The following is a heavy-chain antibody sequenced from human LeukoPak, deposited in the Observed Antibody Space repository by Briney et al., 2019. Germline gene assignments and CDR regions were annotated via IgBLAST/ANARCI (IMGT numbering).Heavy chain of an antibody. D-gene: IGHD1-14*01. CDR1: GFTVSNNH. J-gene: IGHJ4*02. CDR2: INSGGGT. Sequence: GGSLSLSCAASGFTVSNNHMSWVRQAQGKGLVGVFLINSGGGTSYADSVKGRFTISRDNSKNTLYLQMNSLRAEDTAVYYWATHPTTVNYRGQGTLVTVSS. CDR3: ATHPTTVNY. V-gene: IGHV3-66*04.